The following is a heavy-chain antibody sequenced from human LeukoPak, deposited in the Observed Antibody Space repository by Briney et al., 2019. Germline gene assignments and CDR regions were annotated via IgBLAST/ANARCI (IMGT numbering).Heavy chain of an antibody. V-gene: IGHV3-21*01. CDR1: GFTFSSYS. J-gene: IGHJ4*02. Sequence: KTGGSLRLSCAASGFTFSSYSMNWVRQAPGKGLEWVSSISSNNDYIYYADSVKGRFTISRDNAKNSLFLQMNSLRAEDTAVYYCARVAVAAAGTDYWGQGTLVTVSS. CDR2: ISSNNDYI. D-gene: IGHD6-13*01. CDR3: ARVAVAAAGTDY.